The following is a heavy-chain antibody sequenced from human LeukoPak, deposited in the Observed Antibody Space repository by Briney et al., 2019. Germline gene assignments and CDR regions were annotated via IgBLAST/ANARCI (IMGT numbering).Heavy chain of an antibody. CDR1: GFTFSSYA. CDR3: ARGGYSYGLVY. J-gene: IGHJ4*01. V-gene: IGHV3-11*01. CDR2: ISSTGSTI. D-gene: IGHD5-18*01. Sequence: PGGSLRLSCAASGFTFSSYAMSWIRQAPGKGLEWISFISSTGSTIHYADSVKGRFTVSRDNAKNSLYLQMNSLRAEDTAVYFCARGGYSYGLVYWGDGALVTVSS.